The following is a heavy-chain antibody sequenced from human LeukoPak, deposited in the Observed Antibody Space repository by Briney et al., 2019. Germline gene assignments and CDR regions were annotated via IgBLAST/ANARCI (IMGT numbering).Heavy chain of an antibody. CDR2: ISSSSSYI. CDR3: ARNLMIQLWSGDYYYYMDV. Sequence: GGSLRLSCAASGFTFSSYSMNWVRQAPGKGLEWVSSISSSSSYIYYADSVKGRFTISRDNAKNSLYLQMNSLRAEDTAVYYCARNLMIQLWSGDYYYYMDVWGKGTTVTVSS. V-gene: IGHV3-21*01. CDR1: GFTFSSYS. D-gene: IGHD5-18*01. J-gene: IGHJ6*03.